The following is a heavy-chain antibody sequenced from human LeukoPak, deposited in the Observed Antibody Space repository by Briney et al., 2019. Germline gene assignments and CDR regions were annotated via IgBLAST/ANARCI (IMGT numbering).Heavy chain of an antibody. J-gene: IGHJ4*02. CDR3: ATVAAGMG. D-gene: IGHD6-13*01. V-gene: IGHV1-2*02. Sequence: GASVKVSCKASGYTFTGYYMHWVRQAPGQGLEWMGWIDPTSGGTNYAQKFQGRVTMTRDTSIGTAYMELSRLTSDDTAVYYCATVAAGMGWGQGTLVTVSS. CDR2: IDPTSGGT. CDR1: GYTFTGYY.